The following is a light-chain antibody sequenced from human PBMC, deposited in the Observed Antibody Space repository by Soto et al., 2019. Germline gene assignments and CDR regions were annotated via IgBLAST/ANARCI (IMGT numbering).Light chain of an antibody. CDR2: GAS. CDR1: ENVRTF. Sequence: EVVLTHSPATLSLSPGERATLSCRASENVRTFVDWYQQKPGQAPRLLIYGASNRATGIPARFSGSGSGTDFTLTISNLEPEDFAVYYCQQHSHWPPWTFGQGTKV. CDR3: QQHSHWPPWT. J-gene: IGKJ1*01. V-gene: IGKV3-11*01.